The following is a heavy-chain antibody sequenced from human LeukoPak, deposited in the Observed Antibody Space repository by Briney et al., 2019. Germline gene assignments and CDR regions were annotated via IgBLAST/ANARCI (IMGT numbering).Heavy chain of an antibody. D-gene: IGHD3-10*01. CDR3: ARGVKYYGSGSPYYYYGMDV. Sequence: GGSLRLSCAASGFTFSSYSMNWVRQAPGKGLEWVSSISSSSSYIYYADSVKGRFTISRDNAKNSLYLQMNSLRAEDTAVYYCARGVKYYGSGSPYYYYGMDVWGQGTTVTVSS. V-gene: IGHV3-21*01. CDR2: ISSSSSYI. CDR1: GFTFSSYS. J-gene: IGHJ6*02.